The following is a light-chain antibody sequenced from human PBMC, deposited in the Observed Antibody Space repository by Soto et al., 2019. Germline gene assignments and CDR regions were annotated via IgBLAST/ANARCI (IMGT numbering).Light chain of an antibody. V-gene: IGKV1-13*02. J-gene: IGKJ5*01. Sequence: AIQLTQSPSSLSASVGARVTITFRASQGISSAFAWYQQRPGKVPKLLIYDVTSLQSGVPPRFSGSRSGRDFTLNISSLQPEDFATYYCHQSETFPLTFGQGTRLEVK. CDR1: QGISSA. CDR3: HQSETFPLT. CDR2: DVT.